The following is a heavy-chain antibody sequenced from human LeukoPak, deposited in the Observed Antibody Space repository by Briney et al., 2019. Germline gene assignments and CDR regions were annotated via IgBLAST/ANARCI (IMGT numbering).Heavy chain of an antibody. Sequence: GGSLRLSCAASGFTFRNYGMHWVRQAPGKGLEWVAVIWYDGSNKYYADSVKGRFTISRDNSKNTLYLQMNSLRAEDTAVYYCARDLAADYYDSSGYDYWGQGTLVTVSS. J-gene: IGHJ4*02. D-gene: IGHD3-22*01. CDR1: GFTFRNYG. CDR2: IWYDGSNK. V-gene: IGHV3-33*01. CDR3: ARDLAADYYDSSGYDY.